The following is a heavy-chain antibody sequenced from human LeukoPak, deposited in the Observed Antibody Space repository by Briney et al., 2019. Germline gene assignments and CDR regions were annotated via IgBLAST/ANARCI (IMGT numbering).Heavy chain of an antibody. V-gene: IGHV4-34*01. CDR1: GGSFSGYY. Sequence: SETLSLTCAVYGGSFSGYYWSWIRQPPGKGLEWIGEINHSGSTNYNPSLKSRVTISVDTSKNQFSLKLSSVTAADTAVYYCAIGLICSSTSCTFDYWGQGTLVTVSS. D-gene: IGHD2-2*01. J-gene: IGHJ4*02. CDR3: AIGLICSSTSCTFDY. CDR2: INHSGST.